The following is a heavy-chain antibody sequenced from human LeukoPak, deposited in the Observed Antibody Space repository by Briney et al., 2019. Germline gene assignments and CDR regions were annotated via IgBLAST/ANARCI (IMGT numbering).Heavy chain of an antibody. CDR3: AKAPLPYCSSTSCPPYYYYGMDV. V-gene: IGHV3-7*01. D-gene: IGHD2-2*01. CDR1: GFTFSTYW. J-gene: IGHJ6*04. CDR2: IKQDGSEK. Sequence: GGSLRLSCAASGFTFSTYWMTWVRQAPGKGLEGGANIKQDGSEKYYVDSVKGRFTISRDNSKNTLYLQMNSLRAEDTDVYYCAKAPLPYCSSTSCPPYYYYGMDVWGKGTTVTVSS.